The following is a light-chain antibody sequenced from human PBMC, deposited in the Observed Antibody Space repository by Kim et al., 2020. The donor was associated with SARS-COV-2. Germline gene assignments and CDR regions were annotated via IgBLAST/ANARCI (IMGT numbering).Light chain of an antibody. Sequence: LPISCTGGRPTIGADYDVHCYKQTLGTATKLLIRCNSNRTSGVPDRISASKSVTSASLAITGLQADDEGDYYCQSYDSSLTGYIIFGGGTQLTVL. CDR3: QSYDSSLTGYII. J-gene: IGLJ2*01. V-gene: IGLV1-40*01. CDR2: CNS. CDR1: RPTIGADYD.